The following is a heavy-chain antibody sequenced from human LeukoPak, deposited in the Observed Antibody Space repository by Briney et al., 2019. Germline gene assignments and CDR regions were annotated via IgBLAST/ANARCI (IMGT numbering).Heavy chain of an antibody. Sequence: GGSLRLSCAASGFTFSKYAMSWVRQAPGKGLEWVSAISGSGGSTYYADSVKGRFPISRDNSKNTLYLQMNSLRAEDTAVYYCAKDREGSYYYDSSGVDAFDIWGQGTMVTVSS. V-gene: IGHV3-23*01. CDR3: AKDREGSYYYDSSGVDAFDI. D-gene: IGHD3-22*01. CDR1: GFTFSKYA. CDR2: ISGSGGST. J-gene: IGHJ3*02.